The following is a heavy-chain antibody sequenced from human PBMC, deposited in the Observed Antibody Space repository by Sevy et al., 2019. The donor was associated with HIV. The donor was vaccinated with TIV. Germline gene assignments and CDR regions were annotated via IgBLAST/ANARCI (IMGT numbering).Heavy chain of an antibody. Sequence: ASVEVCCKASGYSFTGYYIHWVRQAPGQGLEWMGWINPNNGGTNYAQEFQGRVTMTMDTSISTVYMELSRLKSDDTAVYYCARAPVYGRGGNCYPYHFDYWGQGTLVTVSS. J-gene: IGHJ4*02. CDR2: INPNNGGT. V-gene: IGHV1-2*02. D-gene: IGHD2-15*01. CDR1: GYSFTGYY. CDR3: ARAPVYGRGGNCYPYHFDY.